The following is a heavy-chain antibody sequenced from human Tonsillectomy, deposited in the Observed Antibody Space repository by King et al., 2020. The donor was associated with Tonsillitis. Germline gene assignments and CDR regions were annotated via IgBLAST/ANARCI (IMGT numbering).Heavy chain of an antibody. CDR2: ISGSGDTT. Sequence: VQLVESGEDLVQPGGSLRLSCVASGFTFSSYAMSWVRQAPGKGLEWVSVISGSGDTTYYADSVTGRFSISRDNSKNTLYVQMNSLRAEDTAVYYCAREGNIVAAINYFDFWGQGALVTVSS. CDR3: AREGNIVAAINYFDF. D-gene: IGHD5-12*01. CDR1: GFTFSSYA. V-gene: IGHV3-23*04. J-gene: IGHJ4*02.